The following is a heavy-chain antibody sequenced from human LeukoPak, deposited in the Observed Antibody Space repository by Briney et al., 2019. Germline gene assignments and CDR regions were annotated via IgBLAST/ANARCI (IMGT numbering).Heavy chain of an antibody. Sequence: GGSLRLSCATAGFTFSTFGIHWGRQTPGKGLEWAAAIQSDGSKQYYGDSVKGRFTISRDSSKNTVYLQMNSLRDEDTAVYYCARDVDTSSHSSQLDPWGQGTLVTVSS. V-gene: IGHV3-33*01. D-gene: IGHD5-18*01. CDR3: ARDVDTSSHSSQLDP. CDR2: IQSDGSKQ. CDR1: GFTFSTFG. J-gene: IGHJ5*02.